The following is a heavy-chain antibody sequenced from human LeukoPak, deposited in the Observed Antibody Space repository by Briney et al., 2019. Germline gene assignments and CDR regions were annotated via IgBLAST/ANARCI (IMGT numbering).Heavy chain of an antibody. Sequence: GGSLRLSCAASGFTFSDYDMTWVRQAPGKGLEWVSNINQNSYTTYYADSVKGRFTISRDNARNSLFLDMNSLRVEDTAVYYCAKDRRSPSSAYDRGNLDYWGQGTLVAVSS. J-gene: IGHJ4*02. CDR2: INQNSYTT. CDR3: AKDRRSPSSAYDRGNLDY. V-gene: IGHV3-11*01. D-gene: IGHD5-12*01. CDR1: GFTFSDYD.